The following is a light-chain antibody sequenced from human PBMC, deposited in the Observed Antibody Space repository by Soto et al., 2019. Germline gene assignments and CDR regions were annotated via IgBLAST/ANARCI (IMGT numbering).Light chain of an antibody. V-gene: IGKV2-28*01. CDR3: MQAVQTPRT. CDR1: QSLLYGDGNNY. Sequence: DIVMTQSPLPLPVTPGEPASISCRSSQSLLYGDGNNYLDWYLQKPGQSPQLLVYLGSNRASGVPDRFSGSGSGTDFTLKISRVEAEDVGVYYCMQAVQTPRTFGQGTKLEIK. CDR2: LGS. J-gene: IGKJ2*01.